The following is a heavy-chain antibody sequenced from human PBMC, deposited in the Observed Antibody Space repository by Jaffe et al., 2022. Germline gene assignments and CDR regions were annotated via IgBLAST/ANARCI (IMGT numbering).Heavy chain of an antibody. CDR1: GFTFGDYA. Sequence: EVQLVESGGGLVQPGRSLSLSCATSGFTFGDYALNWVRQAPGKGLEWVGFTRSKGFGGTTEYAASVKGRFTISRDDSKSIVYLQMTSLKTEDTAMYYCTRPRITVAARDAFDIWGQGTMVTVSS. CDR2: TRSKGFGGTT. V-gene: IGHV3-49*04. D-gene: IGHD6-19*01. J-gene: IGHJ3*02. CDR3: TRPRITVAARDAFDI.